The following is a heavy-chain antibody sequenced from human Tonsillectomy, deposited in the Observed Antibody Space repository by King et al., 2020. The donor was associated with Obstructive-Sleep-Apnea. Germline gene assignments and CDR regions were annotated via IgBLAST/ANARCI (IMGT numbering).Heavy chain of an antibody. CDR1: GFIVSSNY. CDR2: IYSGGYT. J-gene: IGHJ5*02. V-gene: IGHV3-66*01. Sequence: EVQLVESGGGLVQPGGSLRLSCAASGFIVSSNYMNWVRRAPGKGLEWVSIIYSGGYTYYADSVKGRFTISRDNSENTLYLQMNNLRVDDTAVYYCVVQVAATDGFFGTWGRGALVTVSS. D-gene: IGHD2-15*01. CDR3: VVQVAATDGFFGT.